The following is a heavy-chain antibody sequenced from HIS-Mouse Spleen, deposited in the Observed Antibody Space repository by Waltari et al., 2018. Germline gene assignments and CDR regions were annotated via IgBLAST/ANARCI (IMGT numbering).Heavy chain of an antibody. CDR1: GFTFSSDG. Sequence: QVQLVESGGGVVQPGRSLRLSCAASGFTFSSDGLHWVRQAPGKGLEWVAVISYDGSNKYYADSVKGRFTISRDNSKNTLYLQMNSLRAEDTAVYYCAKDRGSPLYFDYWGQGTLVTVSS. CDR3: AKDRGSPLYFDY. V-gene: IGHV3-30*18. J-gene: IGHJ4*02. CDR2: ISYDGSNK. D-gene: IGHD1-26*01.